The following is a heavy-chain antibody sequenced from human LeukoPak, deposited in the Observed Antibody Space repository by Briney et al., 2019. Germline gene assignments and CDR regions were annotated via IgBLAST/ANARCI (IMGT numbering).Heavy chain of an antibody. D-gene: IGHD3-22*01. V-gene: IGHV3-74*01. CDR1: GFTFSGYW. J-gene: IGHJ4*02. Sequence: GSLRLSCAASGFTFSGYWMHWVRQAPGKGLLWVSRINSDGTSMSYADSVKGRFTISRDNAKNTLHLQMNSLRAEDTAVYYCARTFTYYYDSSGPETWGQGTLVTVSS. CDR3: ARTFTYYYDSSGPET. CDR2: INSDGTSM.